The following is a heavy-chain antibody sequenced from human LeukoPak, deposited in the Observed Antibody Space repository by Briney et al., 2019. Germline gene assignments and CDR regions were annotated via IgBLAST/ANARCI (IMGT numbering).Heavy chain of an antibody. CDR1: GGSISSYY. J-gene: IGHJ4*02. Sequence: SETLSLTCTVSGGSISSYYWSWIRQPAGKGLEWIGRIYTSGSTNYNPSLESRVTMSVDTSKNQFSLKLSSVTAADTAVYYCARDSENFWSGTRPPMFDYWGQGTLVTVSS. D-gene: IGHD3-3*01. CDR2: IYTSGST. V-gene: IGHV4-4*07. CDR3: ARDSENFWSGTRPPMFDY.